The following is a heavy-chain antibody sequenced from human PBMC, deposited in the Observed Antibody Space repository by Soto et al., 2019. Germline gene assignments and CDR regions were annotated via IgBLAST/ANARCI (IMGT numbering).Heavy chain of an antibody. CDR2: ISWNSGSI. J-gene: IGHJ3*02. Sequence: EVQLVESGGGLVQPGRSLRLSCAASGFTFDDYAMHWVRQAPGKGLEWVSGISWNSGSIGYADSVKGRFTISRDNAKNSLYLQMNSLRAEDTALYYCAKGYCSGGSCRNAFDIWGQGTMVTVSS. D-gene: IGHD2-15*01. V-gene: IGHV3-9*01. CDR3: AKGYCSGGSCRNAFDI. CDR1: GFTFDDYA.